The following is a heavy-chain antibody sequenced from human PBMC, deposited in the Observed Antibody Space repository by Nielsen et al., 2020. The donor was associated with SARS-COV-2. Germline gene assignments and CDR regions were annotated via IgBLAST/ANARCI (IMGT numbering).Heavy chain of an antibody. CDR1: GFTFSDHY. CDR2: ISSSSSYT. D-gene: IGHD3-22*01. CDR3: AKDRHYYDSSVVY. V-gene: IGHV3-11*06. Sequence: GESLKISCAASGFTFSDHYMSWIRQAPGKGLEWVSYISSSSSYTNYADSVKGRFTISRDNAKNSLYLQMNSLRAEDTAVYYCAKDRHYYDSSVVYWGQGTLVTVSS. J-gene: IGHJ4*02.